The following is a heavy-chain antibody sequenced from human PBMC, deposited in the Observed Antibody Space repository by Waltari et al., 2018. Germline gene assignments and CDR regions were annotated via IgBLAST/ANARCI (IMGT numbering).Heavy chain of an antibody. CDR1: GFTFDDFA. J-gene: IGHJ4*02. CDR2: VSADGESK. CDR3: TKDLYGSGSPD. Sequence: EVQLMESGGGIVQPGGSLRLSCAGSGFTFDDFAMDWVRQAPGKGWGWVSLVSADGESKFYADSVKGRFTIFRDNDKNSLYLQMNRLRIEDTAFYYCTKDLYGSGSPDWGQGTLVTVSS. V-gene: IGHV3-43*02. D-gene: IGHD3-10*01.